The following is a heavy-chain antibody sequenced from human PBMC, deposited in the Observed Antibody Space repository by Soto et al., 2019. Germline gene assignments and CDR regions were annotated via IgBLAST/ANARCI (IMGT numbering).Heavy chain of an antibody. CDR3: ARGGSAVAGLFYFDY. Sequence: SETLSLTCIVSGVSVSSGYCTWIRQSPGKGLEWIGYISHSGLRHYRASLQSRLTLSIETSKNQFSLKLTSVTAADTAVYYCARGGSAVAGLFYFDYWGQGTLVTVPQ. V-gene: IGHV4-59*02. J-gene: IGHJ4*02. D-gene: IGHD6-19*01. CDR2: ISHSGLR. CDR1: GVSVSSGY.